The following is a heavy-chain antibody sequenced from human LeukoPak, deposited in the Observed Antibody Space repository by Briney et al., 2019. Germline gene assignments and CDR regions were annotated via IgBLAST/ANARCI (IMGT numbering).Heavy chain of an antibody. CDR2: IYTSGRT. CDR3: ARDGGGNWFDP. J-gene: IGHJ5*02. Sequence: PSETLSLTCTVSGVSFSSYYWTWLRQPAGKGREWVGRIYTSGRTNKNPSPKSGITMSVDTSKNQFSLKLSPVTAADTAVYYCARDGGGNWFDPWGQGTLVTVSS. D-gene: IGHD3-16*01. CDR1: GVSFSSYY. V-gene: IGHV4-4*07.